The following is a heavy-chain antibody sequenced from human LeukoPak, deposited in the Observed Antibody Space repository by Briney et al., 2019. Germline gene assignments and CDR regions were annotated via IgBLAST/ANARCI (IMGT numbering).Heavy chain of an antibody. J-gene: IGHJ4*02. D-gene: IGHD6-13*01. Sequence: GGSLRLSCAASGFTFSSYGMHWVRQAPGKGLEWVAFIRYDGSNKYYADSVKGRFTISRDNSKNTLNLQMNSLRGDETAVYYCARDRSPYSSWYLDVGYWGQGTLVTVSS. V-gene: IGHV3-30*02. CDR3: ARDRSPYSSWYLDVGY. CDR1: GFTFSSYG. CDR2: IRYDGSNK.